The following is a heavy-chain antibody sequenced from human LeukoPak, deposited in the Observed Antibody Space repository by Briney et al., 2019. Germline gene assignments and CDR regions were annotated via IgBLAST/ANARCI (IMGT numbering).Heavy chain of an antibody. CDR2: IYYSGST. D-gene: IGHD5-18*01. Sequence: RASETLSLTCTVSGGSISSYYWSWIRQPPGKGLEWIGYIYYSGSTNYNPSLKSRVTISVDTSKNQFSLKLSSVTAADTAVYYCARGVTVDTAYAFDIWGQGTMVTVSS. CDR1: GGSISSYY. V-gene: IGHV4-59*01. CDR3: ARGVTVDTAYAFDI. J-gene: IGHJ3*02.